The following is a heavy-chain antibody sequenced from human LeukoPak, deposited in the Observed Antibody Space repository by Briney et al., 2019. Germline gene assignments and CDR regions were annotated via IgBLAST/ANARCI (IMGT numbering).Heavy chain of an antibody. J-gene: IGHJ4*02. CDR2: ISSSGSSI. V-gene: IGHV3-48*03. Sequence: GGSLRLSCAASGFTFSSYEMNWVRQAPGKGLEWVSYISSSGSSIYYAGSVKGRFTISRDNAKNSLYLQMNSLRAEDTALYYCARDRFLEWLLPFDYWGQGTLVTVSS. CDR1: GFTFSSYE. CDR3: ARDRFLEWLLPFDY. D-gene: IGHD3-3*01.